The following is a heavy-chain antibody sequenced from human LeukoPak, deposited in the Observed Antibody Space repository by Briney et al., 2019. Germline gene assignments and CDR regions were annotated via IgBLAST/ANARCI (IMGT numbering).Heavy chain of an antibody. CDR1: GFTFSSYE. J-gene: IGHJ4*02. CDR2: FSSSGSTI. Sequence: GGSLGLSCAASGFTFSSYEMNWVRQAPGKGLEWVPYFSSSGSTIYYADSVKGRFTISRDNAKNSLYLQMNSLRAEDTAVYYCASSYSSSSYFDYWGQGTLVTVSS. CDR3: ASSYSSSSYFDY. D-gene: IGHD6-6*01. V-gene: IGHV3-48*03.